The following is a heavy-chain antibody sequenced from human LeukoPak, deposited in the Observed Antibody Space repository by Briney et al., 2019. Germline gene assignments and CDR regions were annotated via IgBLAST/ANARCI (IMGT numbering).Heavy chain of an antibody. V-gene: IGHV3-74*03. CDR3: ARSAYYYYYYMDV. Sequence: GGSLRLSCAASGFTFSSYWMHWVRQAPGKGLMWVSRINSDGSSITYADSMKGRFTISRDNAKNTPYLQMNSLRVEDTALYYCARSAYYYYYYMDVWGKGTTVTVSS. CDR2: INSDGSSI. J-gene: IGHJ6*03. CDR1: GFTFSSYW.